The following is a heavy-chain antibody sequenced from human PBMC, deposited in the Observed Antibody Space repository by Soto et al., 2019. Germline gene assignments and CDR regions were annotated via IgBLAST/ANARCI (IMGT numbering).Heavy chain of an antibody. J-gene: IGHJ5*02. CDR2: VFSSVSA. D-gene: IGHD3-9*01. CDR1: GVSVTSYT. CDR3: TRDCMTTGDX. Sequence: SDTLSLTFIVSGVSVTSYTWSWVRQPANKGLEWILRVFSSVSATYSHSLKSLVRISMDTPENRISQKLDSVTAADAGVYYCTRDCMTTGDXWGPGTRVTVS. V-gene: IGHV4-4*07.